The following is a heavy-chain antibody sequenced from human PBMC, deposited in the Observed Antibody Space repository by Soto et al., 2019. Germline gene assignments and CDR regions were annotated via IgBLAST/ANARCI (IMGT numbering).Heavy chain of an antibody. V-gene: IGHV1-18*04. D-gene: IGHD2-15*01. CDR1: GYTFTSYG. Sequence: QVQLVQSGAEVKKPGASVKVSCKASGYTFTSYGISWVRQAPGQGLEWMGWISAYNGNTNYAQKLQGRVTMTTDTSTSTAYMELRSLRSDDTAVYYCARSEVKLLPYYYYGMDVWGQGTTVTVSS. CDR3: ARSEVKLLPYYYYGMDV. J-gene: IGHJ6*02. CDR2: ISAYNGNT.